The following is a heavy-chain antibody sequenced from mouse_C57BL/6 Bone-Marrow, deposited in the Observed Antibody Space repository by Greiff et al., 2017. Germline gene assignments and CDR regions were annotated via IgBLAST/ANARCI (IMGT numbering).Heavy chain of an antibody. CDR3: TRGYYAMDY. V-gene: IGHV14-1*01. J-gene: IGHJ4*01. CDR1: GFNIKDYY. CDR2: IDPADGDT. Sequence: EVQLQQSGAELVRPGASVKLSCTASGFNIKDYYMHWVKQRPEQGLEWIGRIDPADGDTEYAPKFQGKATMTADTSSNTAYLQLSSLTSEDTAVYYCTRGYYAMDYWGQGTSVTVSS.